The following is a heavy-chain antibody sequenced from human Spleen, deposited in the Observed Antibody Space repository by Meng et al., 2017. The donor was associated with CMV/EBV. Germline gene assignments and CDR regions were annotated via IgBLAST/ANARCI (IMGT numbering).Heavy chain of an antibody. J-gene: IGHJ4*02. CDR2: IRYDGSNK. D-gene: IGHD1-26*01. CDR3: ARVRWELLGGDFDY. V-gene: IGHV3-30*02. Sequence: GESLKISCAASGFTFSSYGMHWVRQAPGKGLEWVAFIRYDGSNKYYADSVKGRFTISRDNSKNTLYLQMNSLRAEDTAVYYCARVRWELLGGDFDYWGQGTLVTVSS. CDR1: GFTFSSYG.